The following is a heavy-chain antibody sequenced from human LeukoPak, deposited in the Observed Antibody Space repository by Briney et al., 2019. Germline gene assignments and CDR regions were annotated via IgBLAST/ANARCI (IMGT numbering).Heavy chain of an antibody. CDR3: AREAEAKYSNYVDY. J-gene: IGHJ4*02. CDR1: GGSISSYY. D-gene: IGHD4-11*01. CDR2: IYYSGST. V-gene: IGHV4-59*01. Sequence: PSETLSLTCTVSGGSISSYYWSWLRQPPGKGLEWIGYIYYSGSTNYNPSLKSRVTISVDTSKNQFSLKLSSVTAADTAVYYCAREAEAKYSNYVDYWGRGTLVTVSS.